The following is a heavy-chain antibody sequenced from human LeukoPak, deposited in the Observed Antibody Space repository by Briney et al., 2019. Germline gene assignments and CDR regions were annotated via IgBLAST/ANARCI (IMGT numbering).Heavy chain of an antibody. CDR2: INTNTGNP. V-gene: IGHV7-4-1*02. CDR3: ARTSYYYDILTGPPGALWD. CDR1: GYTFTTYG. Sequence: GASVKVSCRASGYTFTTYGMNWVRQAPGQGLEWMGWINTNTGNPTYAQGFTGRFVFSLDTSVSTAYLQISSLKAEDTAVYYCARTSYYYDILTGPPGALWDWGQGTLVTVSS. J-gene: IGHJ4*02. D-gene: IGHD3-9*01.